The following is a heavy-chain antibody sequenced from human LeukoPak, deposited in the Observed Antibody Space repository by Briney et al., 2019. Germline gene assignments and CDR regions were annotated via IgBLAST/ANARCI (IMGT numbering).Heavy chain of an antibody. CDR3: ARPYSSSSYYYGMDV. D-gene: IGHD6-6*01. J-gene: IGHJ6*02. V-gene: IGHV1-69*01. CDR2: IIPIFGTA. Sequence: SVKVSCKASGGTFSSYGISWVRQAPGQGIEWMGGIIPIFGTANYAQKFQGRVTITADESTSTAYMELSSLRSEDTAVYYCARPYSSSSYYYGMDVWGQGTTVTVSS. CDR1: GGTFSSYG.